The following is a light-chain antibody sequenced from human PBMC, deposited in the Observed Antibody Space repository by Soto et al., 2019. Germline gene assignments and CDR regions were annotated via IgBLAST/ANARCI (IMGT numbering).Light chain of an antibody. J-gene: IGKJ1*01. V-gene: IGKV1-5*01. Sequence: DIPMAQSPSTLSASVGGRVTITCRASQSIRRRLAWYQQKPGKAPNLLIYDASSLESGVPSRFSGSGSGTEFTLTISSLQPEDFATYYCQQYNTYPWTFGQGTKVELK. CDR2: DAS. CDR1: QSIRRR. CDR3: QQYNTYPWT.